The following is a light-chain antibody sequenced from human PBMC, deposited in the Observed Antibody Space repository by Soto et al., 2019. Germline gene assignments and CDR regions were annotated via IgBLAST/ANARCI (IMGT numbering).Light chain of an antibody. Sequence: EIVLTQSPGTPSLSPGERATLSCRASQSVSNNYLAWYQQKPGQAPRLLIYGASSRATGIPDRFSGSGSGTDFTLTISRLEPDDFAVYYCQQYDNSPSYTFGQGTKLEIK. CDR2: GAS. V-gene: IGKV3-20*01. CDR1: QSVSNNY. CDR3: QQYDNSPSYT. J-gene: IGKJ2*01.